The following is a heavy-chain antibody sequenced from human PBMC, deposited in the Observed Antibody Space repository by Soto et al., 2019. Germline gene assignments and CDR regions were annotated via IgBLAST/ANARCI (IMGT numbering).Heavy chain of an antibody. J-gene: IGHJ6*02. Sequence: ASVKVSCKASGYTFTGYYMHWVRQAPGQGLEWMGWINPNSGGTNYAQKFQGRVTMTRDTSISTAYMKLSRLRSDDTAVYYCARGGSYSGYYGMDVWGQGTTVTVSS. CDR1: GYTFTGYY. CDR2: INPNSGGT. D-gene: IGHD1-26*01. V-gene: IGHV1-2*02. CDR3: ARGGSYSGYYGMDV.